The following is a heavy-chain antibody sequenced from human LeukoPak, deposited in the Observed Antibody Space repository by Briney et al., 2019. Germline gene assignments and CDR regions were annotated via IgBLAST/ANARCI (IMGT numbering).Heavy chain of an antibody. D-gene: IGHD6-13*01. CDR3: ARDRDIFSSWDKPADY. V-gene: IGHV1-18*04. CDR2: ISAYNGNT. CDR1: GYTFTSYG. J-gene: IGHJ4*02. Sequence: ASVKVSCKASGYTFTSYGISWVRQAPGQGLEWMGWISAYNGNTNYAQKLQGRVTMTTDTSTSTAYMELRSLRSDDTAVYYCARDRDIFSSWDKPADYWGQGTLVTVSS.